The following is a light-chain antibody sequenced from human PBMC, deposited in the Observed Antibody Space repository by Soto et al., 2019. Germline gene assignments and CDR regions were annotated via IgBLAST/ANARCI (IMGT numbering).Light chain of an antibody. J-gene: IGLJ2*01. CDR3: SSYTTYSTRGV. CDR1: SSDVGAYNY. Sequence: QSVLTQPASVSGFPGQSITISCTGTSSDVGAYNYVSWYQQHPGKVPKLLIYDVTNRPSGLSNRFSGSKSGNTASLTISGLQAEDEADYYCSSYTTYSTRGVFGGGTKLTVL. V-gene: IGLV2-14*03. CDR2: DVT.